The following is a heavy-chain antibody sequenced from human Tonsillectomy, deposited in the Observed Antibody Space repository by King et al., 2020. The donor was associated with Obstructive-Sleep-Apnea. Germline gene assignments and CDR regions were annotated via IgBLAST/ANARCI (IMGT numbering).Heavy chain of an antibody. CDR1: VGTFSSYA. V-gene: IGHV1-69*01. D-gene: IGHD3-3*01. CDR2: IIPIFGTA. CDR3: AGSNDFWSGYYTGRYGVSRDYGMDV. Sequence: QLVQSGAEVKKPGSSVKVSCKASVGTFSSYAISWVRQAPGQGLEWMGGIIPIFGTANYAQKFQGRVTITADESTSPAYMELSSLRSEDTAVYYCAGSNDFWSGYYTGRYGVSRDYGMDVWGQGTTVTVSS. J-gene: IGHJ6*02.